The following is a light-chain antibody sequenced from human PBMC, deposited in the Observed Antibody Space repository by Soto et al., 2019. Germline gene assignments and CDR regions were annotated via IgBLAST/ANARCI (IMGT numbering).Light chain of an antibody. CDR2: DVS. CDR3: ISHTSGFSFHYV. Sequence: QSALTQPASVSGSPGQSITISCTGSSNDVGGYNYVSWYQHHPGKAPKLMIYDVSHRPSGISNRFSGSKSGNTASLTISGLQAGDEADYFCISHTSGFSFHYVFGTGTKLTVL. CDR1: SNDVGGYNY. V-gene: IGLV2-14*03. J-gene: IGLJ1*01.